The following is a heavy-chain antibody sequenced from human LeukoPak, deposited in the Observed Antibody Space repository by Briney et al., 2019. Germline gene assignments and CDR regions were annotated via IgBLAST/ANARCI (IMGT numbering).Heavy chain of an antibody. Sequence: GGSLRLSCAASGFTFSSYDMHWVRQAPGKGLEWVSLITWEGGSTSYADSVKGRFTISRDNSKNSLYLQMNSLRAEDTALYYCAKDAIVGATRPYYFDYWGQGTLVTVSS. CDR3: AKDAIVGATRPYYFDY. J-gene: IGHJ4*02. D-gene: IGHD1-26*01. CDR2: ITWEGGST. CDR1: GFTFSSYD. V-gene: IGHV3-43D*03.